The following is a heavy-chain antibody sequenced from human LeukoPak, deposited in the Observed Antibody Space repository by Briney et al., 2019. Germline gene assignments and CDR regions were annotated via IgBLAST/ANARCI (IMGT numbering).Heavy chain of an antibody. CDR3: AKDLFSMATEDAFDI. Sequence: GGSLRLSCAASGLTFSSYAMSWVRQAPGKGLEWVSVISGSGGSTYYADSVKGRFTISRDNSKKTLYLQMNSLIPEDTAVYYCAKDLFSMATEDAFDIWGQGTMVTVSS. CDR1: GLTFSSYA. V-gene: IGHV3-23*01. D-gene: IGHD5-24*01. CDR2: ISGSGGST. J-gene: IGHJ3*02.